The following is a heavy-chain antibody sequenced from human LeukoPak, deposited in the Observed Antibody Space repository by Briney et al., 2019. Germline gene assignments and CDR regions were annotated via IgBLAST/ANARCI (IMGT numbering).Heavy chain of an antibody. CDR3: AKARGLQPPFDY. CDR2: IIPILGIA. Sequence: ASVKVSFKASGGTFSSYAIRWVRQAPGQGLEWMGRIIPILGIANYAQKFQGRVTITADKSTSTAYMELSSLRSEDTAVYYCAKARGLQPPFDYWGQGTLVTVSS. CDR1: GGTFSSYA. J-gene: IGHJ4*02. D-gene: IGHD2-15*01. V-gene: IGHV1-69*04.